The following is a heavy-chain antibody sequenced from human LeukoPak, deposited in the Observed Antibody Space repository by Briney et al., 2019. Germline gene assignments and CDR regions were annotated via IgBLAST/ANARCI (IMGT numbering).Heavy chain of an antibody. Sequence: GGSLRLSCAASGFTFSSHGMGWVRQAPGKGLEWVSAVSGSGGTTHYADSVKGRFTISRDNSKNTMYLQMNSLRAEDTAVYFCIKVIMFAFDIWGQGTMVTVSS. J-gene: IGHJ3*02. V-gene: IGHV3-23*01. CDR1: GFTFSSHG. CDR3: IKVIMFAFDI. CDR2: VSGSGGTT. D-gene: IGHD3-10*02.